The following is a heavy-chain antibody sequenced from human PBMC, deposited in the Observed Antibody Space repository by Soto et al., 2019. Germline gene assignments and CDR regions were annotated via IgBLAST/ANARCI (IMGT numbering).Heavy chain of an antibody. V-gene: IGHV4-31*03. J-gene: IGHJ5*02. Sequence: TLSLTFTVSGGSINSGAHYLSWLRQHPGKGLEWIGYIYYSGDTQYNPSLKSRVTISLDTSKNQFSLKLKSVTAADTAVYYCARVESASWFDPWGEGTLVTVSS. CDR2: IYYSGDT. CDR3: ARVESASWFDP. CDR1: GGSINSGAHY.